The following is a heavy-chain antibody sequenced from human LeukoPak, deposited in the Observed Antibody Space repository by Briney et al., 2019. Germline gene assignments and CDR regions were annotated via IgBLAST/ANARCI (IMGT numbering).Heavy chain of an antibody. Sequence: GGSLRLSCAASGFTVSSNYMSWVRQAPGKGLEWVGRIKSKTDGGTTDYAAPVKGRFTISRDDSKNTLYLQMNSLKTEDTAVYYCTTGRFSPGGVAAAGTEDYFDYWGQGTLVTVSS. V-gene: IGHV3-15*01. CDR3: TTGRFSPGGVAAAGTEDYFDY. CDR2: IKSKTDGGTT. D-gene: IGHD6-13*01. CDR1: GFTVSSNY. J-gene: IGHJ4*02.